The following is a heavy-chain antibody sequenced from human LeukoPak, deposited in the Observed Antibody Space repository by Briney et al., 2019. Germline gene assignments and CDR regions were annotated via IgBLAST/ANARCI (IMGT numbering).Heavy chain of an antibody. Sequence: PSETLSLTCIVSGGSISSSSYYWGWIRQPPGKGLEWIGSIYYSGRTYYNPSLKSRVTISVDTSKNQFSLKLSSVTAADTAVYYCARTSSSGYYLTPFDYWGQGTLVTVSS. CDR3: ARTSSSGYYLTPFDY. J-gene: IGHJ4*02. D-gene: IGHD3-22*01. CDR1: GGSISSSSYY. V-gene: IGHV4-39*01. CDR2: IYYSGRT.